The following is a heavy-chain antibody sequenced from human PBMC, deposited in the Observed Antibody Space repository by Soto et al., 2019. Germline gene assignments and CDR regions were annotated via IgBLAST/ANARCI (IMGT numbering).Heavy chain of an antibody. V-gene: IGHV5-51*01. D-gene: IGHD5-18*01. CDR1: GYSFTSYW. CDR3: ARSGYSSLRDLAIDNWFDP. Sequence: GESLKISCKGSGYSFTSYWIGWVRQMPGNGLEWMGIIYPGDSDTRYSPSFQGQVTISADKSISTAYLQWSSLKASDTAMYYCARSGYSSLRDLAIDNWFDPWGLGTLVTASS. CDR2: IYPGDSDT. J-gene: IGHJ5*02.